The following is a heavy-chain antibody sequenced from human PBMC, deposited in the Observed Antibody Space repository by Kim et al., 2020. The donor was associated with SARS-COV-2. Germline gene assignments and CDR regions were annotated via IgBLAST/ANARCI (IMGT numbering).Heavy chain of an antibody. Sequence: GGSLRLSCAASGFTFSSYEMNWVRQAPGKGLEWVSYIRSSGSTINYADSVKGRFTISRDNAKHSLYLQMNSLRAEDTAVYYCAILAGGEDYGDYGGSRYGMDVWGPGTTVTVS. V-gene: IGHV3-48*03. J-gene: IGHJ6*02. CDR2: IRSSGSTI. D-gene: IGHD4-17*01. CDR3: AILAGGEDYGDYGGSRYGMDV. CDR1: GFTFSSYE.